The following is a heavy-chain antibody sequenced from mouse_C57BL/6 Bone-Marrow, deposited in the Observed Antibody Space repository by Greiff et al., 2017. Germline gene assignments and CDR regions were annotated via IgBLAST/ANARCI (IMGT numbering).Heavy chain of an antibody. Sequence: GMLVESGGGLVQPGGSLKLSCAASGFTFSDYYMYWVRQTPEQRLEWVAYISNGGGSTYYPDTVKGRFTSSRDNAKNTLYLQMSRLKSEDTAMYYCARLIYYGNYGWFAYWGQGTLVTVSA. CDR1: GFTFSDYY. D-gene: IGHD2-1*01. CDR3: ARLIYYGNYGWFAY. J-gene: IGHJ3*01. CDR2: ISNGGGST. V-gene: IGHV5-12*01.